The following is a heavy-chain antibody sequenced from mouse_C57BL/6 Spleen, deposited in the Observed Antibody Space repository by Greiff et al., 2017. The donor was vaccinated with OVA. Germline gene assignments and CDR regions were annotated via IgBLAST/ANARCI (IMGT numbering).Heavy chain of an antibody. CDR3: ARRKAVVDYYAMDY. CDR1: GYTFTSYW. CDR2: IDPSDSYT. D-gene: IGHD1-1*01. V-gene: IGHV1-50*01. Sequence: VQLQQPGAELVKPGASVKLSCKASGYTFTSYWMQWVKQRPGQGLEWIGEIDPSDSYTNYNQKFKGKATLTVDTSSSTAYMQLSSLTSEDSAVYYCARRKAVVDYYAMDYWGQGTSVTVSS. J-gene: IGHJ4*01.